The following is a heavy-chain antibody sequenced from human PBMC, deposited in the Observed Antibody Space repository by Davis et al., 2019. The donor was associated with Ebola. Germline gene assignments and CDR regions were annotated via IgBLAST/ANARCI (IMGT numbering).Heavy chain of an antibody. CDR2: IIPIFGTA. CDR1: GYTFTSYY. V-gene: IGHV1-69*13. D-gene: IGHD3-22*01. Sequence: SVKVSCKASGYTFTSYYMHWVRQAPGQGLEWMGGIIPIFGTANYAQKFQGRVTITADESTSTAYMELSSLRSEDTAVYYCASNGTYYYDSSGYYWFTDAFDIWGQGTMVTVSS. J-gene: IGHJ3*02. CDR3: ASNGTYYYDSSGYYWFTDAFDI.